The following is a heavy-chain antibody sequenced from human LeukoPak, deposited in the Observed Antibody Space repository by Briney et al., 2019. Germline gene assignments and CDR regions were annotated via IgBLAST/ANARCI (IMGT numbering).Heavy chain of an antibody. D-gene: IGHD2-15*01. CDR2: IYSGETT. CDR1: GFTVSSNY. V-gene: IGHV3-53*01. CDR3: ARGYSRAAFDI. Sequence: PGGSLRLSCAASGFTVSSNYMSWVRQAPGKGLEWVSIIYSGETTYYADSVQGRFTVSRDNGKNSLLLQMNSLRAEDTALYYCARGYSRAAFDIWGQGTVVAVSS. J-gene: IGHJ3*02.